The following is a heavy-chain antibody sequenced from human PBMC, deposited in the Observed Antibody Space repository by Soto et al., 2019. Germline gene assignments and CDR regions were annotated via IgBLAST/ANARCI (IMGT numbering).Heavy chain of an antibody. CDR2: ISAYNGNT. D-gene: IGHD4-4*01. CDR1: GYTFTSYG. Sequence: ASVKVSCKASGYTFTSYGISWVRQAPGQGLEWMGWISAYNGNTNYAQKLQGRVTMTTDTSTSTAYMELRSLRSDDTAVYYCARENDYSNYDHPLPGYWGQGTLVTVSS. CDR3: ARENDYSNYDHPLPGY. V-gene: IGHV1-18*01. J-gene: IGHJ4*02.